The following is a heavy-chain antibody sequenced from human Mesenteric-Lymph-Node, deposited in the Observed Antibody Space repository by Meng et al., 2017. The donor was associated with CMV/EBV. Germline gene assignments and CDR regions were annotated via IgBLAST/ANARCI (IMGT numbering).Heavy chain of an antibody. CDR2: IKEDGSER. Sequence: GESLKISCAVSGFTFSKNLMKWVRQAPGKGLNWVANIKEDGSERYHVDSMKARFTISRDNSKNTLYLQIKGLRTEDTAVYYCAKEDGGLGPGYWGQGTLVTVSS. V-gene: IGHV3-7*04. D-gene: IGHD4-23*01. J-gene: IGHJ4*02. CDR3: AKEDGGLGPGY. CDR1: GFTFSKNL.